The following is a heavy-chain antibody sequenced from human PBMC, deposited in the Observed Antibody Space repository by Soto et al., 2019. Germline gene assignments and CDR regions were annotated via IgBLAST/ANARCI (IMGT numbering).Heavy chain of an antibody. V-gene: IGHV3-48*02. CDR1: GFTFSSYS. D-gene: IGHD3-16*02. CDR3: ARDITTSMITFGGVIVTGYYYYGMDV. CDR2: ISSSSSTI. Sequence: PGGSLRLSCAASGFTFSSYSMNWVRQAPGKRLEWVSYISSSSSTIYYADSVKGRFTISRDNAKNSLYLQMNSLRDEDTAVYYCARDITTSMITFGGVIVTGYYYYGMDVWGQGTTVTVSS. J-gene: IGHJ6*02.